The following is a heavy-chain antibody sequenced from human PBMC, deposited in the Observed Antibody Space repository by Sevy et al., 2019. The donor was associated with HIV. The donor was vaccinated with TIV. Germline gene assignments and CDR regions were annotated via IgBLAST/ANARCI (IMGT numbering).Heavy chain of an antibody. Sequence: SETLSLTCTASGGSLISPTFYWGWVRQPPGESLEWIAAMRYGGNTYYNPSLKALLAMSVNTSKNQFSLNWTSVTAADAAVYHCVRDHHLRGRHWFDSWGQGALVTVSS. J-gene: IGHJ5*01. CDR3: VRDHHLRGRHWFDS. D-gene: IGHD3-16*01. CDR1: GGSLISPTFY. CDR2: MRYGGNT. V-gene: IGHV4-39*02.